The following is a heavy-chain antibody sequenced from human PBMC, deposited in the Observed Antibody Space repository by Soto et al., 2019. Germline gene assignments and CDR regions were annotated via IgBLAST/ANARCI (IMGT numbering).Heavy chain of an antibody. D-gene: IGHD3-9*01. CDR2: IWYDGSNK. Sequence: QVQLVESGGGVVQPGRSLRLSCAASGFTFSSYGMHWVRQAPGKGLEWVAVIWYDGSNKYYADSVKGRFTISRDNSKNTLYLQMNSLRAEDTAVYYCARGGRYFTAEFYYFDYWGQGTLVTVSS. CDR3: ARGGRYFTAEFYYFDY. V-gene: IGHV3-33*01. CDR1: GFTFSSYG. J-gene: IGHJ4*02.